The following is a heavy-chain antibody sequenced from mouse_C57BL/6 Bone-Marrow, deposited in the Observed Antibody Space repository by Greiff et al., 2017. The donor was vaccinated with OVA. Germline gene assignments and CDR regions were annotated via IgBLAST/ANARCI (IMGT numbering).Heavy chain of an antibody. D-gene: IGHD2-5*01. CDR1: GFTFTDYY. CDR2: IRNKANGYTT. J-gene: IGHJ2*01. V-gene: IGHV7-3*01. CDR3: ARYKLYYSNYVFDY. Sequence: EVMLVESGGGLVQPGGSLSLSCAASGFTFTDYYMSWVRQPPGKALEWLGFIRNKANGYTTEYSVSVKGRFTISRDNSQSILYLQMNALRAEDSATYYCARYKLYYSNYVFDYWGQGTTLTVSS.